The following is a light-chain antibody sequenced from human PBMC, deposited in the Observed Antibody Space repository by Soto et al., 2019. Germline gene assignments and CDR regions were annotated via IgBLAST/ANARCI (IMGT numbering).Light chain of an antibody. V-gene: IGKV1-5*01. CDR3: QHQISYSQT. CDR2: GAS. Sequence: DIQLTQSPPTLSASVGDRVTITCRASQSIRYYLAWYQQKPGKAPKLLIYGASSLQSGVPSRFSGSGSGTEFTLTISSLQPDDFATYFCQHQISYSQTFGQGTKVEIK. CDR1: QSIRYY. J-gene: IGKJ1*01.